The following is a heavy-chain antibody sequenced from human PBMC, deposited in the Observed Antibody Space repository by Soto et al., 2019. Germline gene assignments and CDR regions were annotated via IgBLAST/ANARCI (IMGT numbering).Heavy chain of an antibody. CDR3: ARALFGRSTWFDP. V-gene: IGHV4-30-4*01. CDR1: GGSISSGDYY. D-gene: IGHD3-16*01. Sequence: PSETLSLTCTVSGGSISSGDYYWSWIRQPPGKGLEWIGYIYYSGSTYYNPSLKSRVTISVDTSKNQFSLKLSSVTAADTAVYYCARALFGRSTWFDPWGQGTLVTVSS. CDR2: IYYSGST. J-gene: IGHJ5*02.